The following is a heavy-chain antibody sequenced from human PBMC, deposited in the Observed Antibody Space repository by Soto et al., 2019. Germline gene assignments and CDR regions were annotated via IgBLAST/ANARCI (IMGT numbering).Heavy chain of an antibody. V-gene: IGHV3-23*01. Sequence: GGSLRLSCAASGFTFSSYAMTWVRQAPGKGLEWVSVISGSGGSTYFADSVKGRFTISRDNSKNTLYLQMNSLRAEDTAVYYCAKDGSHNFDYWGQGTLVTVSS. CDR2: ISGSGGST. D-gene: IGHD1-26*01. CDR3: AKDGSHNFDY. CDR1: GFTFSSYA. J-gene: IGHJ4*02.